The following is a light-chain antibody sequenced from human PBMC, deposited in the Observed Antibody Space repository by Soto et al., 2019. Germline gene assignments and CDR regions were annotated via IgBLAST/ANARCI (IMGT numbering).Light chain of an antibody. J-gene: IGLJ2*01. Sequence: QSALTQPPSASGSPGQSVTISCSGTSSDVGGYDYVSWYQQHPGKAPKLMIYEVSKRPSGVPDRFFGSKSGNTASLTVSGLQAEDEADYYCRSYAGSSNFVVFGGGTKLTVL. CDR2: EVS. CDR3: RSYAGSSNFVV. CDR1: SSDVGGYDY. V-gene: IGLV2-8*01.